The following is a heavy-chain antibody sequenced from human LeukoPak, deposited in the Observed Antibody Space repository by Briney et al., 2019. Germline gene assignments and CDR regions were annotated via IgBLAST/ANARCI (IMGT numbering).Heavy chain of an antibody. D-gene: IGHD3-16*02. Sequence: GASVKVSCKASGYTFTSFGISWVRQAPGQGLEWMGWISAYNGNTNYAQKLQGRVTMTTDTSTSTAYMELRSLRSDDTAVYYCARDLSDYVWGSYRYTPAPPFDYWGRGTLVTVSS. CDR2: ISAYNGNT. V-gene: IGHV1-18*01. J-gene: IGHJ4*02. CDR3: ARDLSDYVWGSYRYTPAPPFDY. CDR1: GYTFTSFG.